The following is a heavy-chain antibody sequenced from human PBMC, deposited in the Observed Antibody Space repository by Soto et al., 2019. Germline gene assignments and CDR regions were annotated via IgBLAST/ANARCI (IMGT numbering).Heavy chain of an antibody. CDR2: IRSKANSYAT. D-gene: IGHD5-12*01. V-gene: IGHV3-73*01. J-gene: IGHJ6*03. CDR3: TRHIYDTYYYYYMDV. Sequence: GGSLRLSCAASGFTFSGSPMHWVRQASGKGLEWVGRIRSKANSYATAYAASVKGRFTISRDDSENTAYLQMNSLKTEDTAVYYCTRHIYDTYYYYYMDVWGKGTTVTVSS. CDR1: GFTFSGSP.